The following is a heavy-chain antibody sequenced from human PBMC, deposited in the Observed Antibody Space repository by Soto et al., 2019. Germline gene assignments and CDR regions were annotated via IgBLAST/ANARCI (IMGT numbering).Heavy chain of an antibody. CDR2: IIPIFGTA. CDR1: GGTFSSYA. CDR3: ARDHEGDDYGGNSGYYGMDV. D-gene: IGHD4-17*01. V-gene: IGHV1-69*12. J-gene: IGHJ6*02. Sequence: QVQLVQSGAEEKKPGSSVKVSCKASGGTFSSYAISWVRQAPGQGLEWMGGIIPIFGTANYAQKFQGRVTITADESTSTAYMELSSLRSEDTAVYYCARDHEGDDYGGNSGYYGMDVWGQGTTVTVSS.